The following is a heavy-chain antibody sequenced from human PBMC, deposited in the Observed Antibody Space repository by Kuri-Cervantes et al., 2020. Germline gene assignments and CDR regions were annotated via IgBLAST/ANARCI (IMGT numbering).Heavy chain of an antibody. CDR1: GFTFSSYD. CDR3: GRDSHDIVDY. V-gene: IGHV3-13*01. Sequence: GESLKIPCAAAGFTFSSYDMHWVRPATGKGLEWVSAIGTAGDTYFPGSVKGRFTISRDNSKNTLYLQMNSLRAEDTAVYYCGRDSHDIVDYWGQGTLVTVSS. CDR2: IGTAGDT. J-gene: IGHJ4*02. D-gene: IGHD3-9*01.